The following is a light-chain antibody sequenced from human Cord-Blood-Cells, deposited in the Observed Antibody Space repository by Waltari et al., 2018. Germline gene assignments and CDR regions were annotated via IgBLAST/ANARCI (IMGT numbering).Light chain of an antibody. CDR1: QSISSW. J-gene: IGKJ2*03. CDR3: QQYNSYPYS. CDR2: KAS. V-gene: IGKV1-5*03. Sequence: DMQMTQSPSTLSASVGDRVTITCRASQSISSWLAWYQQKPGKAPKLLIYKASSLESGVPSRFSGSGSGTECTLTIRSLQPDDFATYYCQQYNSYPYSFGQGTKLEIK.